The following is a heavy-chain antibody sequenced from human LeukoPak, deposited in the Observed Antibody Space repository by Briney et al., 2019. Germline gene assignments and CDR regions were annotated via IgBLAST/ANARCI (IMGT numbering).Heavy chain of an antibody. V-gene: IGHV1-69*13. CDR3: ARALRYYYDSSGYPVVYFDY. CDR1: GGTFSSYA. J-gene: IGHJ4*02. CDR2: IIPIFGTA. D-gene: IGHD3-22*01. Sequence: PVKVSCKASGGTFSSYAISWVRQAPGQGLEWMGGIIPIFGTANYAQKFQGRVTITADESTSTAYMELSSLRSEDTAVYYCARALRYYYDSSGYPVVYFDYWGQGTLVTVS.